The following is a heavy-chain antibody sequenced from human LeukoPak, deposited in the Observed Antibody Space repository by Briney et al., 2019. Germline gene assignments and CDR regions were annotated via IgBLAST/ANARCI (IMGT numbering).Heavy chain of an antibody. CDR2: IYYSGST. Sequence: SETLSLTCTVSGGSISSYYWSWIRQPPGKGLEWIGYIYYSGSTNYNPSLKSRVTISVDTSKNQFSLKLSSVTAADTAVYYCARERAMAGTGDWFDPWGQGTLVTVSS. V-gene: IGHV4-59*01. CDR1: GGSISSYY. CDR3: ARERAMAGTGDWFDP. D-gene: IGHD6-19*01. J-gene: IGHJ5*02.